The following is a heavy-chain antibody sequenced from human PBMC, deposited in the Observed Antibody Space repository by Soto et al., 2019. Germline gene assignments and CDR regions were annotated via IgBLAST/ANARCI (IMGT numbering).Heavy chain of an antibody. CDR2: INPSSGST. D-gene: IGHD3-22*01. Sequence: ASVKVSCKASGYTFTSYYMHWVRQAPGQGLEWMGIINPSSGSTSYAQKFQGRVTMTRDTSTSTAYMQLSSLRSDDTAVYYCARDADDSSGYFWGPGSLVTVSS. CDR3: ARDADDSSGYF. J-gene: IGHJ4*02. V-gene: IGHV1-46*01. CDR1: GYTFTSYY.